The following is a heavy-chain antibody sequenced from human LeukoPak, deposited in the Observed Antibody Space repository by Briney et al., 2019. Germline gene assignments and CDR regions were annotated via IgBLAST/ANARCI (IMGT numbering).Heavy chain of an antibody. V-gene: IGHV4-39*07. CDR1: GGSISSSSYY. J-gene: IGHJ4*02. Sequence: SETLSLTCTVSGGSISSSSYYWGWIRQPPGKGLEWIGSIYYSGSTYYNPSLKSRVTISVDTSKNQFSLKLNSVTAADTAVYYCARERYYYDSSGYSDAYWGQGTLVTVSS. CDR3: ARERYYYDSSGYSDAY. CDR2: IYYSGST. D-gene: IGHD3-22*01.